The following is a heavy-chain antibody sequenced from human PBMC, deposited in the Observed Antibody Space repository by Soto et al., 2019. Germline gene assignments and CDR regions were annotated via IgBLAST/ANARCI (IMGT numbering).Heavy chain of an antibody. V-gene: IGHV6-1*01. CDR3: AKGDNLGPKTGYAFDP. CDR2: TYFRSKWYN. CDR1: GDSVSSKTAS. J-gene: IGHJ5*02. Sequence: SQSLSLTRAISGDSVSSKTASWTWIRQSPSRGLDWLGRTYFRSKWYNDYAVSVKSRIISNPDTSNNQFSLQLNSVTPEDTAVYFCAKGDNLGPKTGYAFDPWGQGIMVTVSS. D-gene: IGHD5-12*01.